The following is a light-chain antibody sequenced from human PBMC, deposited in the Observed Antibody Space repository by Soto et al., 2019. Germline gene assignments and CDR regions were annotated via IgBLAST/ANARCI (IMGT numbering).Light chain of an antibody. J-gene: IGLJ3*02. CDR2: DVS. CDR1: NNDVGAYNY. Sequence: QSALTQPASVSGSAGQSITISCTGTNNDVGAYNYVSWYQQHPGKAPKTMVYDVSHRPSGVSNRFSGSKSGNTASLTISGLQAEDEADYYCSSYTRSNTVVFGGGTKLTVL. V-gene: IGLV2-14*03. CDR3: SSYTRSNTVV.